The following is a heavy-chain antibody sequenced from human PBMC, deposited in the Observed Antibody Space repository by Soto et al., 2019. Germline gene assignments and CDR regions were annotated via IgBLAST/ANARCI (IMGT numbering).Heavy chain of an antibody. D-gene: IGHD6-6*01. Sequence: QVQLQESGPGLVKPSETLSLTCTVSGGSVSSGSYYWSWIRQPPGQGLEWIGYIYYSGSTNYNPSLKSRVTISVDTSKNQFSLKLSSVTAADTAVYYCARAKQLVLYYYYGMDVWGQGTTVTVSS. CDR2: IYYSGST. J-gene: IGHJ6*02. CDR3: ARAKQLVLYYYYGMDV. V-gene: IGHV4-61*01. CDR1: GGSVSSGSYY.